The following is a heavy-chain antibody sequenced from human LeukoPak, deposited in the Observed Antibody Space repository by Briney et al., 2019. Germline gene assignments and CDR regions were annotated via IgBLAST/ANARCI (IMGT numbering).Heavy chain of an antibody. J-gene: IGHJ4*02. CDR3: ARAVDYGSGSSYRFFFDS. CDR2: IYYSGST. V-gene: IGHV4-31*03. D-gene: IGHD3-10*01. CDR1: GGSISSGGHC. Sequence: SETLSLTCTVSGGSISSGGHCWSWIRQHPGKGLEWIGYIYYSGSTYYNPSLKSRVTISLGTSKNQSSLKLSSVTAADTAVYYCARAVDYGSGSSYRFFFDSWGQGSLVTVSS.